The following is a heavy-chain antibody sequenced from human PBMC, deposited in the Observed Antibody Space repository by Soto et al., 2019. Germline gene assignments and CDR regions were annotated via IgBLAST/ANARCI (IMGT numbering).Heavy chain of an antibody. Sequence: GASVKVSCKASGGTFSSYAISWVRQAPGQGLEWMGGIIPIFGTANYAQKFQGRVTITADKSTSTAYMELSSLRSEDTAVYYCASRAQGPNYYDSSGYYYYYYGMDVWGQGTTVTVSS. D-gene: IGHD3-22*01. J-gene: IGHJ6*02. CDR3: ASRAQGPNYYDSSGYYYYYYGMDV. V-gene: IGHV1-69*06. CDR1: GGTFSSYA. CDR2: IIPIFGTA.